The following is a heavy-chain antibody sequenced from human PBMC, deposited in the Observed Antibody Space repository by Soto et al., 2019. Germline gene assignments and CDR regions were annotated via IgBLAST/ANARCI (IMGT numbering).Heavy chain of an antibody. CDR2: IQHTGNT. D-gene: IGHD3-16*01. Sequence: SETLSLTCAVSCASIRSYHWSFLRQPAGKGLEWIGRIQHTGNTNYNPSLKSRVTMSADTSKNQISLKMTSVTAADTAVYFCAKDVSSRRRFDPWGQGVRVTVSS. CDR3: AKDVSSRRRFDP. V-gene: IGHV4-4*07. CDR1: CASIRSYH. J-gene: IGHJ5*02.